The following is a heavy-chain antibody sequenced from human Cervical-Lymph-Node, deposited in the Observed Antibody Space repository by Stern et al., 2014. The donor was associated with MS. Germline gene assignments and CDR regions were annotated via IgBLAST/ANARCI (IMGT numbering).Heavy chain of an antibody. CDR3: ARIPYGDSYYYYYGMDV. D-gene: IGHD4-17*01. V-gene: IGHV2-70*01. CDR2: IDWDDDK. CDR1: GFSLSTSGMC. Sequence: QVTLRESGPALVKPTQTLTLTSTFSGFSLSTSGMCVSWFRQPPGNALEWLALIDWDDDKYDSTSLKSRLTISKDTSKNQVVLTMTNMDPVDTATYYCARIPYGDSYYYYYGMDVWGQGTTVTVSS. J-gene: IGHJ6*02.